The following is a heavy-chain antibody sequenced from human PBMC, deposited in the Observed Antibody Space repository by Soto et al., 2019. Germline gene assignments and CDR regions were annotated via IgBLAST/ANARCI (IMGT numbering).Heavy chain of an antibody. J-gene: IGHJ4*02. CDR1: GYSFTSYW. Sequence: PGESLKISCKGSGYSFTSYWIGWVRQMPGKGLEWMGIIYPGDSDTRYSPSFQGQVTISADKSISTAYLQWSSLRVEDTAVYFCARDAAFNRFDYWGPGTLVTVSS. D-gene: IGHD5-18*01. CDR2: IYPGDSDT. CDR3: ARDAAFNRFDY. V-gene: IGHV5-51*01.